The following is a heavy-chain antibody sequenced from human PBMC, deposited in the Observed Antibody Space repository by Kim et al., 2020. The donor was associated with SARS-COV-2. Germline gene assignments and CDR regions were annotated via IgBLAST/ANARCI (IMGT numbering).Heavy chain of an antibody. CDR2: ISSSSSYI. Sequence: GGSLRLSCAASGFTFSSYSMNWVRQAPGKGLEWVSSISSSSSYIYYADSVKGRFTISRHNAKNSLYLQMNSLRAEDTAVYYCARGKAAAGTGLFDPWGQGTLVTVSS. V-gene: IGHV3-21*01. D-gene: IGHD6-13*01. CDR1: GFTFSSYS. CDR3: ARGKAAAGTGLFDP. J-gene: IGHJ5*02.